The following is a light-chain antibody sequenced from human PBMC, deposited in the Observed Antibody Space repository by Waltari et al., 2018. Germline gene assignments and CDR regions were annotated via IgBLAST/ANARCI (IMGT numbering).Light chain of an antibody. CDR3: SSYTSSSTGV. CDR2: DVS. J-gene: IGLJ3*02. Sequence: QSALTQPASVSGSPGQSIPISCTRTSSDVGGYNYVSWYQHHPCKAPKLMIYDVSNRPSGVSNRFPGSKSGNTAYLTISGLQAEDEADYYCSSYTSSSTGVFGGGTKLTVL. CDR1: SSDVGGYNY. V-gene: IGLV2-14*03.